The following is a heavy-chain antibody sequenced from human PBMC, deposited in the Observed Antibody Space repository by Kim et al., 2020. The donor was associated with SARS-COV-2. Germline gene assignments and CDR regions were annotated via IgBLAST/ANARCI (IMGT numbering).Heavy chain of an antibody. J-gene: IGHJ4*02. Sequence: SETRSLTCAVYGGSFSGPYWNWIRQSPGMGLEWIGEIDHSGTTYYNPSLKSRVTLSVDTSKNQFSLKLSSVTAADTAVYYCARRAAGVDWWGQGTPVTVSS. V-gene: IGHV4-34*01. CDR3: ARRAAGVDW. CDR2: IDHSGTT. CDR1: GGSFSGPY.